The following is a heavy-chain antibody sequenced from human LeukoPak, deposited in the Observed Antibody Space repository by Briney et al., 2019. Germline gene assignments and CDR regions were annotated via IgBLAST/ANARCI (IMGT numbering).Heavy chain of an antibody. CDR1: GYTFTSYY. Sequence: ASVKVSCKASGYTFTSYYMHWVRQAPGQGLEWMGGIIPIFGTANYAQKFQGRVTITADKSTSTAYMELSSLRSEDTAVYYCARTGSSMPWGWFDPWGQGTLVTVSS. V-gene: IGHV1-69*06. D-gene: IGHD2-2*01. J-gene: IGHJ5*02. CDR3: ARTGSSMPWGWFDP. CDR2: IIPIFGTA.